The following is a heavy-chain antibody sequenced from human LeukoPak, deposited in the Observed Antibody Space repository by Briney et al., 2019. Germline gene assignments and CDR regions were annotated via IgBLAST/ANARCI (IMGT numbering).Heavy chain of an antibody. D-gene: IGHD3-10*01. CDR1: GFTFSSYA. CDR3: AKGNLMDGSGSYDYMDV. J-gene: IGHJ6*03. V-gene: IGHV3-23*01. Sequence: GGSLRLSCAASGFTFSSYAMSWVRQAPGKGLEWVSAIRGSGDRTHYADSVKGRFTISRDNSKNTLYLQMNSLRAEDTAVYYCAKGNLMDGSGSYDYMDVWGKGTTVTISS. CDR2: IRGSGDRT.